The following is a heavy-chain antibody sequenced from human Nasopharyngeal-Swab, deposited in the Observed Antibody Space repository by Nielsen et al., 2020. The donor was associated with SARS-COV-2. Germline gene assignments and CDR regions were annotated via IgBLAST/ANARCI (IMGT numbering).Heavy chain of an antibody. CDR2: IRSSSSYI. Sequence: GESLKISCAASGFTFSSYAMSWVRQAPGKRLEWVSSIRSSSSYIYYADSVKGRFTISRDNAKNSLYLQMNSLRDEDTAVYYCARLDGYSSSWYPLDVWGQGTTVTVSS. CDR1: GFTFSSYA. V-gene: IGHV3-21*01. D-gene: IGHD6-13*01. J-gene: IGHJ6*02. CDR3: ARLDGYSSSWYPLDV.